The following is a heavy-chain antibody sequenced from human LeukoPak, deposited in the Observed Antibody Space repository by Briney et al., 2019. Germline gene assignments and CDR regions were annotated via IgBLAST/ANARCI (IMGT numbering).Heavy chain of an antibody. CDR1: GGSISSYF. D-gene: IGHD5-24*01. CDR2: IYYSGST. V-gene: IGHV4-59*08. Sequence: SETLSLTCTVSGGSISSYFWSWIRQPPGKGLEWIGYIYYSGSTNYNHFLKSRVTISVDTSKNQYSLKLSSVTAADTAVYYCARHGGGYNLWYFDYWGQGTLVTVSS. CDR3: ARHGGGYNLWYFDY. J-gene: IGHJ4*02.